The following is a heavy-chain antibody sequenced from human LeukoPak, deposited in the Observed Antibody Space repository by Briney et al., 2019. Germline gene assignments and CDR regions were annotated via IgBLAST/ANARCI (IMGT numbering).Heavy chain of an antibody. D-gene: IGHD6-6*01. J-gene: IGHJ6*03. V-gene: IGHV1-69*06. Sequence: SVKVSCKASGGTFSTYAISWVRQAPGQGLEWMGGIIPMFGTANYAQKFQGRVTITADKSTSTAYMELSSLRSEDTAVYYCARGLRPYNSSDRTLGIQYCYYYYMDVWGKGTTVTVSS. CDR2: IIPMFGTA. CDR1: GGTFSTYA. CDR3: ARGLRPYNSSDRTLGIQYCYYYYMDV.